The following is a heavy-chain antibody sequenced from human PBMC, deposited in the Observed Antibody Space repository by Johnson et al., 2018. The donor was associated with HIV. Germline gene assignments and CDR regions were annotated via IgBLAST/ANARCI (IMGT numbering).Heavy chain of an antibody. Sequence: VQLVESGGGLVQPGGSLRLSCAASGFAFSSYAMTWVRQAPGKGLEWVSAISGSGGSTYYADSVKGQFTISRDNSKNTLYLQMNSLRAEDTAIYYCAKGRYSSSWYLAGAFDILGQGTMVTVSS. CDR1: GFAFSSYA. D-gene: IGHD6-13*01. J-gene: IGHJ3*02. CDR2: ISGSGGST. CDR3: AKGRYSSSWYLAGAFDI. V-gene: IGHV3-23*04.